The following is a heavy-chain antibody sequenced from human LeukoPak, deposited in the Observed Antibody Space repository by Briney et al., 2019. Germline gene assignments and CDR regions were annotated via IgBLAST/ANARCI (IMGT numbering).Heavy chain of an antibody. J-gene: IGHJ4*02. CDR2: IGWNSGGI. CDR3: AKDSWGRWDGMVYADY. D-gene: IGHD2-8*01. V-gene: IGHV3-9*01. Sequence: HAGGSLRLSCAASGFPFDDYARHWVRHAPGKGREWVSGIGWNSGGIVYADSVKGRFTISRDNAKKSLYLQMNSLRAEDTALYYCAKDSWGRWDGMVYADYWGQGTLVTVSS. CDR1: GFPFDDYA.